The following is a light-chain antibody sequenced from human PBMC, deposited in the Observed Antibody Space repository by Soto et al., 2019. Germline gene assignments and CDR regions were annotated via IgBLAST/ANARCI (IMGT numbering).Light chain of an antibody. Sequence: EIVLTQSPGTLSLSPGERATLSCRASQSVSSSYLAWYQQKPGQAPSLLIYGASSRATGIPDRFSGSGSGTDFPLTISRLEPEDFAVYYCQQYGSSPETFGQGTKVEIK. J-gene: IGKJ1*01. CDR2: GAS. CDR3: QQYGSSPET. V-gene: IGKV3-20*01. CDR1: QSVSSSY.